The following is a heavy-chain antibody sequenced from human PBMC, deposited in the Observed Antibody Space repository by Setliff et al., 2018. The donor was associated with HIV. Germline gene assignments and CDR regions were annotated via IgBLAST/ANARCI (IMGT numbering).Heavy chain of an antibody. J-gene: IGHJ4*02. CDR1: GYTFTSYG. V-gene: IGHV1-18*01. D-gene: IGHD6-19*01. CDR2: ISAYNGNT. Sequence: ASVKVSCKASGYTFTSYGISWVRQAPGQGLEWMGWISAYNGNTNYAQKLQGRVTMTTDTSTSTAYMELRSLRSDDTAVYYCARDTPSYSSGWYVTPNFDYWGQGTLVTVSS. CDR3: ARDTPSYSSGWYVTPNFDY.